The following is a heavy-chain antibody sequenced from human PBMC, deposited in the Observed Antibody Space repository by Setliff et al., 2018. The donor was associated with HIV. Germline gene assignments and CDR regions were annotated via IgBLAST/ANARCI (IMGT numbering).Heavy chain of an antibody. J-gene: IGHJ3*02. CDR2: INYDDNYE. Sequence: GGSLRLSCAASGFTFSAHGMHWVRQAPGKGLEWVTFINYDDNYEYYADSVKGRFTISRDNSKSTLDLQLTSLTAEDTAVYYCVKDGDYRNGDYEAFDIWGQGTMVTVSS. CDR3: VKDGDYRNGDYEAFDI. CDR1: GFTFSAHG. D-gene: IGHD4-17*01. V-gene: IGHV3-30*02.